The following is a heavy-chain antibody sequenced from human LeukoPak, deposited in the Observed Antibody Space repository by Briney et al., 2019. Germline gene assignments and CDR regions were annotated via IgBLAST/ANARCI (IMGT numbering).Heavy chain of an antibody. V-gene: IGHV3-21*04. CDR1: GFTFSSYS. D-gene: IGHD3-22*01. Sequence: GGSLRLSCAASGFTFSSYSMNWVRQAAGQGLEWVASLYRNDGNTYYRDSGKVRVTIARDNSRNTLYLQMTSLRAEDTAFYYCAKDPYYYDSSGYFPFEFWGQGTLVSVS. J-gene: IGHJ4*02. CDR3: AKDPYYYDSSGYFPFEF. CDR2: LYRNDGNT.